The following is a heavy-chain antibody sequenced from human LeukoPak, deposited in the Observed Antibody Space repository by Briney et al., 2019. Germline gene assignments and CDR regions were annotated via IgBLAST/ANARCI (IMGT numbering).Heavy chain of an antibody. CDR2: IRYDGNNQ. CDR3: AKAGRVTTSHIDD. Sequence: GGSLRLSCAASGFTFSNSGVRWVRQAPGKGLEWVALIRYDGNNQYYGDSVRGRFTISRDNSKNTLYLEMNSLKPEDTAVYYCAKAGRVTTSHIDDWGQGTLVTVSS. V-gene: IGHV3-30*02. D-gene: IGHD4-17*01. J-gene: IGHJ4*02. CDR1: GFTFSNSG.